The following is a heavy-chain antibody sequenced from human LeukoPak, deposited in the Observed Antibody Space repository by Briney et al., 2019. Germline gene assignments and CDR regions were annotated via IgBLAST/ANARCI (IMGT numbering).Heavy chain of an antibody. D-gene: IGHD3-3*01. CDR2: IIPIFGTA. CDR1: GGTFSSYA. V-gene: IGHV1-69*13. CDR3: ARDRYYDFWSGYYHHDAFDI. Sequence: SVKVSCKASGGTFSSYAISWVRQAPGQGLEWMGGIIPIFGTANYAQKFQGRVTITADESTSTAYMELSSLRSEDTAVYYCARDRYYDFWSGYYHHDAFDIWGQGTMVTVSS. J-gene: IGHJ3*02.